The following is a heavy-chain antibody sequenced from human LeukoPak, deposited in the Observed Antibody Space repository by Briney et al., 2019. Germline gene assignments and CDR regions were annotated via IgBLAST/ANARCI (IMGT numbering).Heavy chain of an antibody. CDR3: ARDGSSWEDY. CDR2: IRYDGSNK. CDR1: GFTFSSYG. D-gene: IGHD6-13*01. J-gene: IGHJ4*02. V-gene: IGHV3-30*02. Sequence: GGSLRLSCAASGFTFSSYGMHWVRQAPGKGLEWVAFIRYDGSNKYYADSVKGRFTISRDNSKNTLYLQMNSLRAEDTAVYYCARDGSSWEDYWGQGTLVTVSS.